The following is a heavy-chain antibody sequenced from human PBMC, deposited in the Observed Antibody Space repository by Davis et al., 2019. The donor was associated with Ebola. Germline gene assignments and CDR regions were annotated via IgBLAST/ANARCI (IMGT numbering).Heavy chain of an antibody. CDR2: INAGNGNT. CDR1: GYTFTSYA. D-gene: IGHD3-10*01. CDR3: ATDIRSGWFDP. Sequence: AASVKVSCKASGYTFTSYAMHWVRQAPGQRLEWMGWINAGNGNTKYSQKFQGRVTMTTDTSTSTAYMELRSLRSDDTAVYYCATDIRSGWFDPWGQGTLVTVSS. V-gene: IGHV1-3*01. J-gene: IGHJ5*02.